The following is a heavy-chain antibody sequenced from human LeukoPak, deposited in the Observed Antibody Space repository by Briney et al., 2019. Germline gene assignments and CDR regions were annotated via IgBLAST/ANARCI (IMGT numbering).Heavy chain of an antibody. CDR2: ISAYNGNT. CDR1: GYTFTSCG. CDR3: ARVIAAAGMFHYYMDV. J-gene: IGHJ6*03. V-gene: IGHV1-18*01. D-gene: IGHD6-13*01. Sequence: ASVKVSCKASGYTFTSCGISWVRQAPGQGLEWMGWISAYNGNTNYAQKLQGRVTMPTDTSTSTAYMELRSLRSDDTAVYYCARVIAAAGMFHYYMDVWGKGTTVTVSS.